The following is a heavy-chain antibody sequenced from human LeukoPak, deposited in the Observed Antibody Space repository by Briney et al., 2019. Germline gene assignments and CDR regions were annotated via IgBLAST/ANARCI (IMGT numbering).Heavy chain of an antibody. CDR3: ARVRGYDGPLDY. V-gene: IGHV4-31*03. D-gene: IGHD5-12*01. J-gene: IGHJ4*02. CDR2: IYYSGST. CDR1: GGSISSGGYY. Sequence: SETLSLTCTVSGGSISSGGYYWSWIRQHPGKGLEWIGYIYYSGSTYYNPSLKSRVTISVDTSKNQFSLKLSSVTAADTAVYYCARVRGYDGPLDYWGQGTLVTVSS.